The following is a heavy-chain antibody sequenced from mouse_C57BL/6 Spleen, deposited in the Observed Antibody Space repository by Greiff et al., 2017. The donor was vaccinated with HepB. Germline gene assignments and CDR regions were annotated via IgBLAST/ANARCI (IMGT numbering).Heavy chain of an antibody. Sequence: EVKLMESGPGLVKPSQSLSLPCSVTGYSITSGYYWNWIRQFPGNKLEWMGYISYDGSNNYNPSLKNRISITRDTSKNQFFLKLNSVTTEDTATYYCAIYYYGSSAWFAYWGQGTLVTVSA. CDR3: AIYYYGSSAWFAY. CDR2: ISYDGSN. D-gene: IGHD1-1*01. J-gene: IGHJ3*01. V-gene: IGHV3-6*01. CDR1: GYSITSGYY.